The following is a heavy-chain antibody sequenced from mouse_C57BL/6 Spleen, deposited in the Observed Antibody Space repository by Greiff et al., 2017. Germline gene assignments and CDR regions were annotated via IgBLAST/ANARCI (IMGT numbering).Heavy chain of an antibody. CDR2: ISSGGSYT. J-gene: IGHJ2*01. CDR1: GFTFSSFG. V-gene: IGHV5-6*01. Sequence: EVQGVESGGDLVKPGGSLKLSCAASGFTFSSFGMSWVRQTPDKRLEWVATISSGGSYTYYPDSVKGRFTISRDNAKNTLYLQMSSLKSEDTAMYYCARQGYYGTSYYFDYWGQGTTLTVSS. D-gene: IGHD1-1*01. CDR3: ARQGYYGTSYYFDY.